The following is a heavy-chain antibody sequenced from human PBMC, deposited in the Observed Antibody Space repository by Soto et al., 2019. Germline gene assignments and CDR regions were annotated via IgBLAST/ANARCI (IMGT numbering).Heavy chain of an antibody. J-gene: IGHJ6*02. Sequence: ASVKVSCKASGYTFTSYDINWVREDAGQGLEWMGWMNPNSGNTGYAQKFQGRVTMTRNTSISTAYMELSSLRSEDTAVYYCARVLSWASYYDFWSGYYNYYYYGMDVWGQGTTVTVSS. CDR1: GYTFTSYD. D-gene: IGHD3-3*01. CDR2: MNPNSGNT. CDR3: ARVLSWASYYDFWSGYYNYYYYGMDV. V-gene: IGHV1-8*01.